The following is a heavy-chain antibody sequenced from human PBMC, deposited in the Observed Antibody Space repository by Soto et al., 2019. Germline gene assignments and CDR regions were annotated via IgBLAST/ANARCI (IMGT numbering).Heavy chain of an antibody. V-gene: IGHV3-15*01. J-gene: IGHJ4*02. CDR2: IKSKTDGGTT. D-gene: IGHD2-2*02. Sequence: PGGSLRLSCAASGFTFSNAWMSWVRQAPGKGLEWVGRIKSKTDGGTTDYAAPVKGRFTISRDDSKNTLYLQMNSLKTEDTAVYYCTTDLGEPATAIDIDYWGQGTLVTVSS. CDR1: GFTFSNAW. CDR3: TTDLGEPATAIDIDY.